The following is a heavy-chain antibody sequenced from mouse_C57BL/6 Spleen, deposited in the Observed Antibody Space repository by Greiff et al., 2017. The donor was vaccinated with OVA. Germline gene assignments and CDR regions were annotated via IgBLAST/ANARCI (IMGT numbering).Heavy chain of an antibody. CDR2: IHPNSGST. J-gene: IGHJ1*03. D-gene: IGHD1-1*01. V-gene: IGHV1-64*01. CDR3: ARGEEFYYGSPWYFDV. CDR1: GYTFTSYW. Sequence: QVHVKQPGAELVKPGASVKLSCKASGYTFTSYWMHWVKQRPGQGLEWIGMIHPNSGSTNYNEKFKSKATLTVDKSSSTAYMQLSSLTSEDSAVYYCARGEEFYYGSPWYFDVWGTGTTVTVSS.